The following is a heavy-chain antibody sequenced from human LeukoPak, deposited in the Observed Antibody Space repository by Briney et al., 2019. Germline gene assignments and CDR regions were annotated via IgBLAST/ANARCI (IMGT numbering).Heavy chain of an antibody. D-gene: IGHD6-13*01. CDR2: ISGSGDYT. J-gene: IGHJ4*02. Sequence: GGSLRLSCAASGFTFSSHGMSWVRQAPGKGLEWVSTISGSGDYTYYADSVKGRFTISRDNAKNSLYLQMSSLRAEDTAVYYCAKDGGSSWYFDYWGQGTLVTVSS. V-gene: IGHV3-21*01. CDR1: GFTFSSHG. CDR3: AKDGGSSWYFDY.